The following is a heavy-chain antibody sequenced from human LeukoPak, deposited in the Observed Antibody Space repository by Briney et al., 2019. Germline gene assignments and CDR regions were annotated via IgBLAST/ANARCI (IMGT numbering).Heavy chain of an antibody. D-gene: IGHD3-3*01. J-gene: IGHJ6*03. CDR3: ARGHYDFWSGYHYYYYMDV. CDR1: GGSISSYY. CDR2: IYYSGST. Sequence: SETLSLTCTVSGGSISSYYWSWIRQPPGKGLEWIGYIYYSGSTNYNPSLKSRVTISVDTSKNQFSLKLSSVTAADTAVYYCARGHYDFWSGYHYYYYMDVWGKGTTVTVS. V-gene: IGHV4-59*01.